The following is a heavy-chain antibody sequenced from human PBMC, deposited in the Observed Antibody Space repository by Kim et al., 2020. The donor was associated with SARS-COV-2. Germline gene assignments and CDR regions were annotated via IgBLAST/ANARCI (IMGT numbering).Heavy chain of an antibody. CDR3: ARVKILEDVWYFDL. CDR1: GYTFTSYD. Sequence: ASVKVSCKASGYTFTSYDINWVRQATGQGLEWMGWMNPNSGNTGYAQKFQGRVTMTRNTSISTAYMELSSLRSEDTAVYYCARVKILEDVWYFDLWGRGTLVTVSS. V-gene: IGHV1-8*01. J-gene: IGHJ2*01. CDR2: MNPNSGNT. D-gene: IGHD3-3*01.